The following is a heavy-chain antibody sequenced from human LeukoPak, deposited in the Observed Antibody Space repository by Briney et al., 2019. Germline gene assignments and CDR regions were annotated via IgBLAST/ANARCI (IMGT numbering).Heavy chain of an antibody. CDR1: GYTFTTYY. D-gene: IGHD5-24*01. J-gene: IGHJ4*02. V-gene: IGHV1-69*02. Sequence: ASVKVSCKASGYTFTTYYMHWVRQAPGQGLEWMGRVIPILGIANYAQKFQGRVTITADKSTSTAYMELSSLRSEDTAVYYCASGGDEMGNGPDYWGQGALVTVSS. CDR3: ASGGDEMGNGPDY. CDR2: VIPILGIA.